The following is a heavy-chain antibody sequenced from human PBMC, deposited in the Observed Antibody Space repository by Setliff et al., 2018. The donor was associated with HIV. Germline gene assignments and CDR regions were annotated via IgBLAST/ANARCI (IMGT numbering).Heavy chain of an antibody. CDR1: GDSISNYY. V-gene: IGHV4-59*12. Sequence: PSETLSLTCTVSGDSISNYYWSWVRQPPGKGLEWIGYIYHSGNTYYNPSLKSRVSISVDRSKNHFSPRLSSVTAADTAVYYCARGGSRGSWYWDYWGQGTLVTVSS. CDR3: ARGGSRGSWYWDY. CDR2: IYHSGNT. J-gene: IGHJ4*02. D-gene: IGHD6-13*01.